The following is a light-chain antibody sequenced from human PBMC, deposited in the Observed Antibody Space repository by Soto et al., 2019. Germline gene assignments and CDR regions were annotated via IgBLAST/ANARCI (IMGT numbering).Light chain of an antibody. Sequence: QTVVTQEPSLTVSPGGTVTLTCASSTGAVSSGYYPSWFQQKPGQAPRALIYTTSNKYSWTPARFSGSFLGGTAAPTLSGVQPEDEAEYYCLLYYGGAQSWVFGGGTKLTVL. CDR3: LLYYGGAQSWV. CDR2: TTS. J-gene: IGLJ2*01. CDR1: TGAVSSGYY. V-gene: IGLV7-43*01.